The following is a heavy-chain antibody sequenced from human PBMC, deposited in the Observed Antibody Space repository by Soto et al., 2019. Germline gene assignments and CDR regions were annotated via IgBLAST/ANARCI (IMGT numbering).Heavy chain of an antibody. J-gene: IGHJ4*02. V-gene: IGHV4-39*01. CDR1: GGSISSSSYY. CDR3: ATSPRSWYPYFDY. CDR2: IYYSGST. Sequence: QLQLQESGPGLVKPSETLSLTCTVSGGSISSSSYYWGWIRQPPGKGLEWIGSIYYSGSTYYNPSLKSRVTISVDTSKNQFSLKLSSVTAADTAVYYCATSPRSWYPYFDYWGQGTLVTVSS. D-gene: IGHD6-13*01.